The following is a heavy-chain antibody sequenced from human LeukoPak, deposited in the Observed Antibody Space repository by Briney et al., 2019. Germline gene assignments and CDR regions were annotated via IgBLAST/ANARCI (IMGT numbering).Heavy chain of an antibody. V-gene: IGHV3-48*01. CDR2: ISSSSSTI. D-gene: IGHD6-19*01. J-gene: IGHJ6*03. CDR1: GFTFSSYS. Sequence: GGSLRLSCAASGFTFSSYSMNWVRQAPGKGLEWVSYISSSSSTIYYADSVKGRFTISRDNAKNSLYLQMNSLRAEDTAVYYCASLYSSGWYEYYYYYYMDVWGKGTTVTVSS. CDR3: ASLYSSGWYEYYYYYYMDV.